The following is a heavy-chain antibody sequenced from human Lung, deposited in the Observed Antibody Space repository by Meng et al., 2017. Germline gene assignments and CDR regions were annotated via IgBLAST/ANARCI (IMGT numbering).Heavy chain of an antibody. CDR3: ARGTPGRSYSDF. CDR2: LGAHDGDR. V-gene: IGHV1-18*04. J-gene: IGHJ4*02. CDR1: DYTFTVYG. Sequence: QVHPVQPGAEVKKPGASGKVSCKSSDYTFTVYGVSWGRQAPGQGLEWMAWLGAHDGDRSHAPRFQGRVTVTADRPTATSFMELRNLRYDDTAVYYCARGTPGRSYSDFWGQGTLVTVSS. D-gene: IGHD3-10*01.